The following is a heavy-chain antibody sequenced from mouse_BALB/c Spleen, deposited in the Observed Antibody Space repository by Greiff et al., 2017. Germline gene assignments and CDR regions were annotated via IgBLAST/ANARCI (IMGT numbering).Heavy chain of an antibody. CDR2: IYPGDGST. CDR3: ARPRSMGYDPYYAMDY. Sequence: VQLQQSGPELVKPGASVKMSCKASGYTFTSYYIHWVKQRPGQGLEWIGWIYPGDGSTKYNEKFKGKTTLTADKSSSTAYMLLSSLTSEDSAIYFCARPRSMGYDPYYAMDYWGQGTSVTVSS. V-gene: IGHV1S56*01. CDR1: GYTFTSYY. D-gene: IGHD2-2*01. J-gene: IGHJ4*01.